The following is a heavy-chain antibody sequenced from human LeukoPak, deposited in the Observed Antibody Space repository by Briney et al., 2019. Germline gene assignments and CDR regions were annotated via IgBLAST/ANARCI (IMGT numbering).Heavy chain of an antibody. Sequence: GGSLRLSCAASGFTFSDYYMSWIRQAPGKGLEWVSYISSSGSTIYYADSVKGRFTISRDYAKNSLYLQMNSLRAEDTAVYYCARGGLWFGESSDAFDIWGQGTMVTVSS. CDR3: ARGGLWFGESSDAFDI. CDR1: GFTFSDYY. CDR2: ISSSGSTI. V-gene: IGHV3-11*01. D-gene: IGHD3-10*01. J-gene: IGHJ3*02.